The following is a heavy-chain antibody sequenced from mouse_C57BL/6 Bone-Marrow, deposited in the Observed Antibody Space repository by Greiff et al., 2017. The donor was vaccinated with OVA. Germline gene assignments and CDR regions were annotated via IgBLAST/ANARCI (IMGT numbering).Heavy chain of an antibody. V-gene: IGHV5-17*01. CDR1: GFTFSDYG. Sequence: EVMLVESGGGLVKPGGSLKLSCAASGFTFSDYGMHWVRQAPEKGLEWVAYISSGSSTIYYADTVKGRFTISRDNAKNTLFLQMTSLRSEDTAMYYCERRENYFYGNYDYAMDYWGQGTSVTVSS. CDR2: ISSGSSTI. D-gene: IGHD2-1*01. J-gene: IGHJ4*01. CDR3: ERRENYFYGNYDYAMDY.